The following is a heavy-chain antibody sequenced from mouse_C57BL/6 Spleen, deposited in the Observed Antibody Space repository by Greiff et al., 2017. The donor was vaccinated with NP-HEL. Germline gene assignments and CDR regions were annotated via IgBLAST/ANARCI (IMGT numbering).Heavy chain of an antibody. CDR3: ARVEGYPRGAMDD. V-gene: IGHV1-26*01. J-gene: IGHJ4*01. D-gene: IGHD2-2*01. CDR2: INPNNGGT. Sequence: EVQLQQSGPELVKPGASVKISCKASGYTFTDYYMNWVKQSHGKSLEWIGDINPNNGGTSYNQKFKGKATLTVDKSSSTAYMELRSLTPEYSAVYYCARVEGYPRGAMDDWGQGTSVTVSS. CDR1: GYTFTDYY.